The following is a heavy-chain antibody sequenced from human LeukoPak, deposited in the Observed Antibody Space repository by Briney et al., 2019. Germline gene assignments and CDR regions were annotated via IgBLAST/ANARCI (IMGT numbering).Heavy chain of an antibody. CDR2: INPSGGSR. V-gene: IGHV1-46*01. J-gene: IGHJ4*02. CDR3: AREEMEYSFVPDY. D-gene: IGHD5-24*01. CDR1: GYTFTSYY. Sequence: ASVKVSCKASGYTFTSYYIHWVRQAPGQGLEWMGIINPSGGSRNYAQKFQDRVTMTRDTSTSTVYMELSSLRSEDTAVYYCAREEMEYSFVPDYWGQGTLVTVSS.